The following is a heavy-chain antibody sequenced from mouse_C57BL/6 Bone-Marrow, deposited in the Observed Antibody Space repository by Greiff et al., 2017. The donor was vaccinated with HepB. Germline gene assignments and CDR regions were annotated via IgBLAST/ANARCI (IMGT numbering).Heavy chain of an antibody. D-gene: IGHD6-1*02. CDR3: ARKRATVDY. CDR1: GYTFTSYW. Sequence: QVQLQQPGAELVKPGASVKLSCKASGYTFTSYWMQWVKQRPGQGLEWIGEIDPSDSYTNYNQKFKGKATLTVDTSSSTAYMQLSSLPSEDSAVYYCARKRATVDYWGQGTTLTVSS. V-gene: IGHV1-50*01. CDR2: IDPSDSYT. J-gene: IGHJ2*01.